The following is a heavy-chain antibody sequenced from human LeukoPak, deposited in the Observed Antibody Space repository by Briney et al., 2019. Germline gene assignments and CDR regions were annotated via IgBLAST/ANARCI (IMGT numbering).Heavy chain of an antibody. CDR3: AKEPENWGMDV. CDR2: ISGSGSST. J-gene: IGHJ6*02. Sequence: PGGSLRLSCAASGFTFSNAWMNWVRQAPGRGLEWVSAISGSGSSTYSADSVKGRFTVSRDNSKNALYLQMNSLRAEDTAVYYCAKEPENWGMDVWGQGTTVTVSS. V-gene: IGHV3-23*01. CDR1: GFTFSNAW.